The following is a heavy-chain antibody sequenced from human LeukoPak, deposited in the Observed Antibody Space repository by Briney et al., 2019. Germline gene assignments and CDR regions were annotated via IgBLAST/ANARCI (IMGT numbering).Heavy chain of an antibody. Sequence: PGRSLRLSCAASGFTFSSSAMHWVRQAPGKGLEWVAVMSYDGRKKYYAESLKGRLTISRDNSKNTLYLQMNSLRVEDTAVYYCAEDANWGVYLDYWGPGTLVTVSS. CDR3: AEDANWGVYLDY. D-gene: IGHD7-27*01. J-gene: IGHJ4*02. CDR2: MSYDGRKK. CDR1: GFTFSSSA. V-gene: IGHV3-30*18.